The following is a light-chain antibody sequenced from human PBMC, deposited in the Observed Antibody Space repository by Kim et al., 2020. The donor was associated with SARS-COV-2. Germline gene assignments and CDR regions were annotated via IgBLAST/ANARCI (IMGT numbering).Light chain of an antibody. CDR3: SSPARRGTGV. Sequence: GQSITIFCTGTSRDIGAYNYVAWYQQPPGKAPKLIIYDVNERPSGLSNRFSGSKSGNTASLTISGLQIEDEADYYCSSPARRGTGVFGGGTQLPVL. CDR2: DVN. J-gene: IGLJ3*02. V-gene: IGLV2-14*03. CDR1: SRDIGAYNY.